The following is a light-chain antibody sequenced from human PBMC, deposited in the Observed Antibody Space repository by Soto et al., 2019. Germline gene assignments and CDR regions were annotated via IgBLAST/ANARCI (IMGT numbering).Light chain of an antibody. Sequence: DIPMTQSPSSLSASVGDRVTITCRASQSISSYLNWYQQKPGKVPKLLIYAASSLQSGVPSRFSGSGSGTDFTLTISSLQPEDFATYYCQQSYSTPRTFDQGTKVEIK. CDR1: QSISSY. J-gene: IGKJ1*01. CDR2: AAS. CDR3: QQSYSTPRT. V-gene: IGKV1-39*01.